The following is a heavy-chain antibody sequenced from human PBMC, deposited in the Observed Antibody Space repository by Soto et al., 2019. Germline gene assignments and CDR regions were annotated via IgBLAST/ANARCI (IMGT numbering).Heavy chain of an antibody. D-gene: IGHD1-26*01. J-gene: IGHJ4*02. CDR3: ARVLGGSYQSGGDSPFYY. V-gene: IGHV3-30-3*01. Sequence: QVQLVESGGGVVQPGRSLRLSCAASGFTFSSYAMHWVRQAPGKGLEWVAVISYDGSNKYYADSVKGRFTSSRDNSKNTRYLQMNSLRAEDTAVYYCARVLGGSYQSGGDSPFYYWGQGTLVTVSS. CDR2: ISYDGSNK. CDR1: GFTFSSYA.